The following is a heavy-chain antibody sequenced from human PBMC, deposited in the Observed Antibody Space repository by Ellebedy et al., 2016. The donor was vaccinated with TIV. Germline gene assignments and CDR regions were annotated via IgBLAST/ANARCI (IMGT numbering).Heavy chain of an antibody. J-gene: IGHJ6*02. V-gene: IGHV1-2*02. CDR1: GYVFTAYY. D-gene: IGHD4/OR15-4a*01. CDR2: INPDSGGT. CDR3: ARVLRATSGMDA. Sequence: ASVKVSCKTSGYVFTAYYIHWVRQAPGQGLEWMGWINPDSGGTNLPQKFQGRVTMTRDTSVNTAYMELNRLQSDDTAVYYCARVLRATSGMDAWGQGTTVIVS.